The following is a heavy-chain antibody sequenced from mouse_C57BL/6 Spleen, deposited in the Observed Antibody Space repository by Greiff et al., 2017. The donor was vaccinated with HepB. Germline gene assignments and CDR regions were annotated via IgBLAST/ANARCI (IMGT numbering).Heavy chain of an antibody. CDR1: GFNIKDDY. J-gene: IGHJ2*01. CDR2: IDPENGDT. Sequence: EVQLQQSGAELVRPGASVKLSCTASGFNIKDDYMHWVKQRPEQGLEWIGWIDPENGDTEYASKFQGKATITADTSSNTAYLQLSSLTSEDTAVYYCTTGEGVYWGQGTTLTVSS. V-gene: IGHV14-4*01. CDR3: TTGEGVY.